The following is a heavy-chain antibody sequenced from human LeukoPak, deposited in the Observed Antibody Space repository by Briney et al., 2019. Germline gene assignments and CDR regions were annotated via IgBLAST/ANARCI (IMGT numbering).Heavy chain of an antibody. Sequence: GGSLRLSCAASGFTFSSYSMNWVRQAPRKGLEWVSSISSSSSYIYYADSVKGRFTISRDNAKNSLYLQMNSLRAEDTAVYYCQRTMATMSTYDAFDIWGQGTMVTVSS. V-gene: IGHV3-21*01. J-gene: IGHJ3*02. D-gene: IGHD5-24*01. CDR3: QRTMATMSTYDAFDI. CDR1: GFTFSSYS. CDR2: ISSSSSYI.